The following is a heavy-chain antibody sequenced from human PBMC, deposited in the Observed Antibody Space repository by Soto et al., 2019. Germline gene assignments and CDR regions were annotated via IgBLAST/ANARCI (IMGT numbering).Heavy chain of an antibody. V-gene: IGHV1-46*01. CDR2: INPSGGYT. CDR1: GYTFTSYY. D-gene: IGHD3-3*01. Sequence: QVQLVQSGAEVKKPGASVKVSCQTSGYTFTSYYIHWVRQAPGQGLAWMGIINPSGGYTKYSKKFQDRVTMTRDAATNIVYMDLSSLTSEDTAVYFCARSRSMGDWSASVTTYAYGIDVWGQGTTVTVSS. CDR3: ARSRSMGDWSASVTTYAYGIDV. J-gene: IGHJ6*02.